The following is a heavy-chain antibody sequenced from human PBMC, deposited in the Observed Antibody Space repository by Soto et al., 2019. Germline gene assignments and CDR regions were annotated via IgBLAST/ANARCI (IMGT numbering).Heavy chain of an antibody. CDR3: ARAVNADAFDI. V-gene: IGHV1-8*01. CDR1: GYAFTRYD. Sequence: QVQLVQSGAEVKKPWASVKVSCKASGYAFTRYDINWVRQATGQGLEWMGWMNPNSGNTGYAQKFQGRVTMTRDSSISTAYMEVSSLRFEDTAVYYCARAVNADAFDIWGQGTMVTVSS. J-gene: IGHJ3*02. D-gene: IGHD3-10*01. CDR2: MNPNSGNT.